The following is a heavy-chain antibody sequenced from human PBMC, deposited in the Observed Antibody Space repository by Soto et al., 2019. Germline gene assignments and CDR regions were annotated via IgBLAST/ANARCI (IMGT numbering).Heavy chain of an antibody. Sequence: QLRLQESGPGLVKPSETLSLTCTVSGGSISRSDYFWGWIRQTPGKGLEWIGSIGTLHSSGNTYYSPSLKSRVTVSVDTSKNQLSLRLNSVTAADAAVYYCVRHYISAWHFQHWGQGTLVTVSS. D-gene: IGHD6-19*01. V-gene: IGHV4-39*01. J-gene: IGHJ1*01. CDR1: GGSISRSDYF. CDR3: VRHYISAWHFQH. CDR2: IGTLHSSGNT.